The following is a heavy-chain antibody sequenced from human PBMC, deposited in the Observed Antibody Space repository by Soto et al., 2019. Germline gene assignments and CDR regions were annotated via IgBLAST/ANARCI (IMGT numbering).Heavy chain of an antibody. CDR2: LSVGNGDT. D-gene: IGHD2-15*01. V-gene: IGHV1-3*01. J-gene: IGHJ6*02. CDR1: GDTLTDFS. Sequence: ASVKVSCKASGDTLTDFSMHWVLQAPGQRPEWMGWLSVGNGDTKYSQKFQGRVTITRDTSARTAYMELSNLRSEDTAVYYCATPEGDCGGGSCYNYFYYYGMDVWGQGTTVTVSS. CDR3: ATPEGDCGGGSCYNYFYYYGMDV.